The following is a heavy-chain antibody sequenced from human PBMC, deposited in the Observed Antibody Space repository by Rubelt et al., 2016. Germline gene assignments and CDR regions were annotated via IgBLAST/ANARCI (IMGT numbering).Heavy chain of an antibody. J-gene: IGHJ5*02. V-gene: IGHV3-48*03. Sequence: EVQLVESGGGLVQPGGSLRLSCAASGFSFNIYEMNWVRQAPGKGLEWVSYITASGGARYYADAVKCRFTVSRDNAKNLLYLQMNNVTDDDTALYYCVRDEYGVGGDPWGQGTLATVSS. CDR2: ITASGGAR. CDR1: GFSFNIYE. D-gene: IGHD2/OR15-2a*01. CDR3: VRDEYGVGGDP.